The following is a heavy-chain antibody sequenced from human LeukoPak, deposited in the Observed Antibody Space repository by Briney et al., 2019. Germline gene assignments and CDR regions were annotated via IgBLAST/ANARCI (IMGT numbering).Heavy chain of an antibody. CDR2: INEEGSVK. V-gene: IGHV3-7*01. Sequence: GGSLRLSCADSGFRFSRHWMDWVRQAPGKGLEWVANINEEGSVKNYVDSVRGRFTVSRDNAKNSLYLQMNSLRGEDTAVYYCMAESSSPWEGYWGQGTLVTVSS. J-gene: IGHJ4*02. CDR1: GFRFSRHW. CDR3: MAESSSPWEGY. D-gene: IGHD6-6*01.